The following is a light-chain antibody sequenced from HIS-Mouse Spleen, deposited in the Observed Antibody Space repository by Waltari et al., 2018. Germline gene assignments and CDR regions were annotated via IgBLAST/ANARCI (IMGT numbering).Light chain of an antibody. CDR2: ECS. Sequence: QSALTQSASVSGSPGQSITISCTGTSSDVGSYNLVSWYQQHPGKAPKLMIYECSKRPSGVSNRFSGSKSGNTASLTISGLQAEDEADYYCCSYAGSSTVFGTGTKVTVL. CDR3: CSYAGSSTV. J-gene: IGLJ1*01. V-gene: IGLV2-23*03. CDR1: SSDVGSYNL.